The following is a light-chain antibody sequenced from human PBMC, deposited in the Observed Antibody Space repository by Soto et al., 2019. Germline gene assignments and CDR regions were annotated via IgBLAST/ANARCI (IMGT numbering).Light chain of an antibody. CDR3: SSYTTSSTRV. V-gene: IGLV2-14*01. CDR2: EVG. Sequence: QSVLTQPASVSGSPGQSITISCAGTSSDVGAYNYVSWYQQHPGKAPKLVIYEVGDRPSGVSNRFSGSKSGNTASLTISGLQAEDEADYYCSSYTTSSTRVFGPGTKLTVL. CDR1: SSDVGAYNY. J-gene: IGLJ1*01.